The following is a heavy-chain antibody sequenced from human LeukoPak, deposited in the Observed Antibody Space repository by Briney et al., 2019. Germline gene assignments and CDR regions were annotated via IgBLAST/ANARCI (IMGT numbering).Heavy chain of an antibody. J-gene: IGHJ4*02. CDR1: GGSISSSSSY. D-gene: IGHD1-7*01. V-gene: IGHV4-39*01. Sequence: KTSETLSLTCTVSGGSISSSSSYWVWIRQPPGKGLEWIATIYSSGTTFYNPSLKSRLTTSVDTSKTQLSLKLSSVTATDTAVYYCARHTGGTMYSYWGQGTLVTVSS. CDR3: ARHTGGTMYSY. CDR2: IYSSGTT.